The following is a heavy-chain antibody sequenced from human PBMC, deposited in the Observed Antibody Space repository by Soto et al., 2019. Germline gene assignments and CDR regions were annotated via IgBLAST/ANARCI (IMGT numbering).Heavy chain of an antibody. CDR2: IYYSEST. V-gene: IGHV4-31*03. D-gene: IGHD3-10*01. J-gene: IGHJ4*02. Sequence: QVHLQESGPGLVKPSQTLSLTCTVSGASINIPAYYWSWVRQHPERCLEWIGYIYYSESTYYNPSLKNRVTISLDMSKNEFSLKLNSASVADTAIYYCVRETRYGAGTQGFDVWGQGTLVTVSS. CDR1: GASINIPAYY. CDR3: VRETRYGAGTQGFDV.